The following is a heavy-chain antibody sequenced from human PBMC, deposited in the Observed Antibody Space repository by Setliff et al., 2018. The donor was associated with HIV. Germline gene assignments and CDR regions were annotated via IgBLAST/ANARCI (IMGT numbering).Heavy chain of an antibody. CDR3: ARDRPPSTVDMLGAFDR. D-gene: IGHD3-9*01. CDR1: RGSISRYY. J-gene: IGHJ3*02. Sequence: LSLTCTVSRGSISRYYWSWIRQPPGKGLEWIGYIYYTGTTKYNTSLKSRVTMSVDTSKNQLSLKLSSLTAADTAVYYCARDRPPSTVDMLGAFDRWGQGTMVTVSS. CDR2: IYYTGTT. V-gene: IGHV4-59*01.